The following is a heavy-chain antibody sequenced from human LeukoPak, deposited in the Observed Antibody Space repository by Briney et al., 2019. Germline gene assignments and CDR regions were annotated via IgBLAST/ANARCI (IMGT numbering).Heavy chain of an antibody. CDR3: AKVIRGGYGMDV. V-gene: IGHV3-48*01. D-gene: IGHD3-10*01. CDR1: GFTFSSFG. J-gene: IGHJ6*02. CDR2: ISDSSSLT. Sequence: SGGSLTLSCAASGFTFSSFGMNWVRQAPGKGLEWVSYISDSSSLTYYADSVKGRFTISRDNTKNSLSLQLNSLRAEDTAVYFCAKVIRGGYGMDVWGQGTTVTVSS.